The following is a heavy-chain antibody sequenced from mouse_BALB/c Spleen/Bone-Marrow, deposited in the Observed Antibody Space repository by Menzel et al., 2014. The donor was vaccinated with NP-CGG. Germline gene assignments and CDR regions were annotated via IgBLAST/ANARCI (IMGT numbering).Heavy chain of an antibody. CDR2: ISCYNGAT. CDR1: GYSFTGYY. V-gene: IGHV1S34*01. CDR3: ARKRDYEYAMDY. D-gene: IGHD2-4*01. J-gene: IGHJ4*01. Sequence: LVKNGASVRISCKASGYSFTGYYMHWVKQSHGKSLEWIGYISCYNGATSYNQKFKGTATFTVDTSSSTAYMQFNSLTSEDSAVYYCARKRDYEYAMDYWGQGTSVTVSS.